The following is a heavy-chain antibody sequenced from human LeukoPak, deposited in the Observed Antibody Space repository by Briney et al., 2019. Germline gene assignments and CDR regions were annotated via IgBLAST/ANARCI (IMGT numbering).Heavy chain of an antibody. V-gene: IGHV1-2*02. CDR3: ARSRPGMATINY. D-gene: IGHD5-24*01. CDR2: INPKSGGT. J-gene: IGHJ4*02. CDR1: GYTFSGYY. Sequence: ASVEVSCKASGYTFSGYYIHWVRQAPGQGLEWMGWINPKSGGTNYAQIFQGRVTMTRDTSTSTAYMELSRLRSDDTAVYYCARSRPGMATINYWGQGTLVTVSS.